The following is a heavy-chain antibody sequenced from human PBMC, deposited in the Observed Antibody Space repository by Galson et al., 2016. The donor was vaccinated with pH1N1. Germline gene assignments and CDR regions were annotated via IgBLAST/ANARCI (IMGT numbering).Heavy chain of an antibody. Sequence: SVKVSCKASGGTFSSDGVSWVRQAPGQGLEWIGRITPMSSIASIAQKFLGRVTISADKSTTTVHMHLSSLRSEDTAVYYCARDGEGYYMDVWGKGTTVIVSS. J-gene: IGHJ6*03. CDR3: ARDGEGYYMDV. CDR1: GGTFSSDG. D-gene: IGHD7-27*01. V-gene: IGHV1-69*04. CDR2: ITPMSSIA.